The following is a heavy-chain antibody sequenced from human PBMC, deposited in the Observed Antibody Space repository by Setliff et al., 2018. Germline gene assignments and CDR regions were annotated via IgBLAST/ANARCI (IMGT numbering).Heavy chain of an antibody. Sequence: PSETLSLTCTVSGDSISSYYWSWIRQPAGKGLEWIGRIYTRGSTDSHPSLKSRVSISIDTSKNQFSLNVRSVTAADTAIYYCAKGRGEMDSWGQGILVTVSS. CDR3: AKGRGEMDS. CDR2: IYTRGST. CDR1: GDSISSYY. D-gene: IGHD3-10*01. V-gene: IGHV4-4*07. J-gene: IGHJ4*02.